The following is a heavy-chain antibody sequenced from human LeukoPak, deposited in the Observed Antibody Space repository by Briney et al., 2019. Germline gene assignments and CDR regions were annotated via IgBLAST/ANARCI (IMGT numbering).Heavy chain of an antibody. CDR3: ARGRGYPGPFDY. V-gene: IGHV3-21*01. D-gene: IGHD3-16*02. J-gene: IGHJ4*02. CDR2: ISSSSSYI. Sequence: GGSLRLSCAASGFTFSSYSMNWVRQAPGKGLEWVSSISSSSSYIYYADSVKGRFTISRDNAKNSLYQQMNSLRAEDTAVYYCARGRGYPGPFDYWGQGTLVTVSS. CDR1: GFTFSSYS.